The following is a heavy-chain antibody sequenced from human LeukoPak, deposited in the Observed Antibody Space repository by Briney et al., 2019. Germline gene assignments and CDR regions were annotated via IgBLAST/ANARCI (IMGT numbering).Heavy chain of an antibody. Sequence: GGSLRLSCGASGFTFSSGWMHWVRQAPGKGLVWVSRINSDGRTTTYADSVRGRFTISRDNAKNTLYLQMNSLRAEDTAVYYCAMDYWCWYYYWGQGTLVSVSS. CDR3: AMDYWCWYYY. V-gene: IGHV3-74*01. CDR1: GFTFSSGW. J-gene: IGHJ4*02. D-gene: IGHD2-8*02. CDR2: INSDGRTT.